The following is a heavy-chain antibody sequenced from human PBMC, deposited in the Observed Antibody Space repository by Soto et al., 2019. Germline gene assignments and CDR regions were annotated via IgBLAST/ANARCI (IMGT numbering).Heavy chain of an antibody. J-gene: IGHJ6*01. Sequence: VQLLESGGGLVQPGGSLRLACTASGFTCNHYAMSWVRQAPGKGLEWVSAVSGRGGSTKYAASVKGRFIISRDNTNRTLYLQMDRLRGEDTAVYYCATDSTVTTSLYFYYYGFDVWGQGTTVTVSS. CDR3: ATDSTVTTSLYFYYYGFDV. D-gene: IGHD4-17*01. CDR2: VSGRGGST. V-gene: IGHV3-23*01. CDR1: GFTCNHYA.